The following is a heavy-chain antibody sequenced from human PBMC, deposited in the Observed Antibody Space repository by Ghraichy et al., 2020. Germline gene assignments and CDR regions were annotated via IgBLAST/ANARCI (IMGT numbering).Heavy chain of an antibody. CDR2: IYNNGST. CDR1: GGSISSSSYY. V-gene: IGHV4-39*01. J-gene: IGHJ3*02. CDR3: ARHGWYHRSSSTTYDAFDI. Sequence: SETLSPTCTVSGGSISSSSYYWGWIRQPPGKGLEWFGSIYNNGSTYYNPSLKSRVTISVDTSKNQFSLKVSSVTAADTAMYYCARHGWYHRSSSTTYDAFDIWGQGTMVTVSS. D-gene: IGHD6-13*01.